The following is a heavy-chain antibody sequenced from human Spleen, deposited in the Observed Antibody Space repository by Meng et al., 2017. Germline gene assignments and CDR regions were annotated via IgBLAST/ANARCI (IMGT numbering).Heavy chain of an antibody. CDR1: GASVSSATYY. CDR2: IYYTGST. CDR3: AGGVKYYYYGMDV. Sequence: GSLRLSCTVSGASVSSATYYWSWIRQPPGKGLEYIGYIYYTGSTNYNPSLKSRVTISVDTSKNQFSLKLSSVTAADTAVYYCAGGVKYYYYGMDVWGQGTTVTVSS. D-gene: IGHD1-26*01. J-gene: IGHJ6*02. V-gene: IGHV4-61*01.